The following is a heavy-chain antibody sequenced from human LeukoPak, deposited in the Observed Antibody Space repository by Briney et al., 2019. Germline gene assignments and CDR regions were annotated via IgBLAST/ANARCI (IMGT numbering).Heavy chain of an antibody. Sequence: GGSLRLSCAASGFTFSSHGMHWVRQAPGKGLEWVAFIRYDGSNKYYADSVKGRFTISRDNSKNTLYLQMNSLRAEDTAVYYCAKSPRGSYYGYYFDYWGQGTLVTVSS. CDR3: AKSPRGSYYGYYFDY. V-gene: IGHV3-30*02. J-gene: IGHJ4*02. D-gene: IGHD1-26*01. CDR2: IRYDGSNK. CDR1: GFTFSSHG.